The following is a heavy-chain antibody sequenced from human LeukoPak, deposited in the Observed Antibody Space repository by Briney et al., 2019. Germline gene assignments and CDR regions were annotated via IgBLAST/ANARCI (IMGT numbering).Heavy chain of an antibody. CDR3: ARALRVGRYSADY. D-gene: IGHD2-15*01. CDR2: MNPNSGNT. V-gene: IGHV1-8*01. Sequence: ASVKVSCKASGYTFTSYDINWVRQATGRGLEWMGWMNPNSGNTGSAQRFQGRVTMTRNTSISTAYMELSSLRSEDTAVYYCARALRVGRYSADYWGQGTLVTVSS. J-gene: IGHJ4*02. CDR1: GYTFTSYD.